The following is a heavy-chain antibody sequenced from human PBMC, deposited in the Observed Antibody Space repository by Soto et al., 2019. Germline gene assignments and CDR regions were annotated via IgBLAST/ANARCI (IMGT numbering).Heavy chain of an antibody. CDR1: GYTFTSYA. CDR3: ARVDGLTPPILGSGWYMRGGWFDP. CDR2: MNAGNGNT. V-gene: IGHV1-3*01. J-gene: IGHJ5*02. Sequence: QVQLVQSGAEVKKPGASVKVSCKASGYTFTSYAMHWVRQAPGQRLEWMGWMNAGNGNTKYSQKFQGRVTNTRDTAASTAYMELSSLRPEDTTVYYCARVDGLTPPILGSGWYMRGGWFDPWGQGTLVTVSS. D-gene: IGHD6-19*01.